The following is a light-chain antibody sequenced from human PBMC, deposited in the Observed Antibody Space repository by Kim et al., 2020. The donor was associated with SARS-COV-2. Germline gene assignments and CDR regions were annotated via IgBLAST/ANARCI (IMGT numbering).Light chain of an antibody. Sequence: PGESATLSCRASQSIGNNVAWYQQKPGQAPRLLIYDTFNRATGIPARFSVSGSGTDFTLTISSLEPEDFAVYYCQQRGGWPLSFGGGTKVDIK. CDR1: QSIGNN. J-gene: IGKJ4*01. V-gene: IGKV3-11*01. CDR2: DTF. CDR3: QQRGGWPLS.